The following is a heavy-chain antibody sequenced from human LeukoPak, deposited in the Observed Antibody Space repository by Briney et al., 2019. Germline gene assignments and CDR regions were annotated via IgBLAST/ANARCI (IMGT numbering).Heavy chain of an antibody. CDR1: GYTLTGYY. D-gene: IGHD6-13*01. V-gene: IGHV1-2*02. CDR2: INPNSGGT. CDR3: ARATLAAAGTIDY. J-gene: IGHJ4*02. Sequence: GASVKVSCKASGYTLTGYYMHWVRQAPGQGLEWMGWINPNSGGTNYAQKFQGRATMTRDTSISTAYMELSRLRSDDTAVYYCARATLAAAGTIDYWGQGTLVTVSS.